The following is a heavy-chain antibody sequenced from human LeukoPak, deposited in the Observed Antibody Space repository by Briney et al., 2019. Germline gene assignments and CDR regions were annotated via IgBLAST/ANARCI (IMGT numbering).Heavy chain of an antibody. CDR1: GGSVSSSNYH. CDR2: IPNSGST. J-gene: IGHJ3*02. D-gene: IGHD3-10*01. Sequence: PSETLSLTCNVSGGSVSSSNYHWSWIRQPPGKGLEWIGYIPNSGSTNYKASLKSRVSISADTSKNQFSLKLRSVTAADTAVYYCARDGSLGFGELFGAFDIWGQGTMVTVSS. CDR3: ARDGSLGFGELFGAFDI. V-gene: IGHV4-61*01.